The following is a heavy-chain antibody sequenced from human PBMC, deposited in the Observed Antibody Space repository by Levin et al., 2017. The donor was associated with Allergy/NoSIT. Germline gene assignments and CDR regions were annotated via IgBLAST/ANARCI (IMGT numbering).Heavy chain of an antibody. J-gene: IGHJ4*02. CDR3: AREDTAMGMDY. CDR2: IYSGGST. V-gene: IGHV3-53*01. CDR1: GFTVSSTY. Sequence: LSLTCAASGFTVSSTYMSWVRQAPGKGLEWVSVIYSGGSTYYADSVKGRFTISRDNSKNTLYLQMNSLRAEDTAVYYCAREDTAMGMDYWGQGTLVTVSS. D-gene: IGHD5-18*01.